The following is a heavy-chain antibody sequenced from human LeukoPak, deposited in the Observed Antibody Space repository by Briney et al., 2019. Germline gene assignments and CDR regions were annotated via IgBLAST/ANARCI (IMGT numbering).Heavy chain of an antibody. Sequence: PSETLSHTCAVYGGSFSGYYWSWIRQPPGKGLEWIGEINHSGSTNYNPSLKSRVTISVDTSKNQFSLKLSSVTAADTAVYYCARDTVGVVVAAYDYWGQGTLVTVSS. CDR2: INHSGST. CDR1: GGSFSGYY. CDR3: ARDTVGVVVAAYDY. D-gene: IGHD2-15*01. J-gene: IGHJ4*02. V-gene: IGHV4-34*01.